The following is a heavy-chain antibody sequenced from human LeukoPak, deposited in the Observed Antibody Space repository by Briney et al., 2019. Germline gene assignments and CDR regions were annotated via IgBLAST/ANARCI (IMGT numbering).Heavy chain of an antibody. CDR1: GFTFSSYA. CDR3: ARGLRYSTGWYYFDY. J-gene: IGHJ4*02. D-gene: IGHD6-19*01. Sequence: VGSLRLSCAASGFTFSSYAMSWVRQAPGKGLEWVSAISGSGGSTYYADSVKGRFTISRDNSKNTLYLQMNSLRADDTAVYYCARGLRYSTGWYYFDYWGQGTLVTVSS. V-gene: IGHV3-23*01. CDR2: ISGSGGST.